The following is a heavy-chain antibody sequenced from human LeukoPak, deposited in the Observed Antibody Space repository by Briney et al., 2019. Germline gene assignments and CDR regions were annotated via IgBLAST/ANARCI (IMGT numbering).Heavy chain of an antibody. Sequence: GASVKVSCKASGYTFTSYYMHWVRQAPGQGLEWRGIINPSGGSTSYAQKFQGRVTMTRDMSTSTVYMELSSLRSEDTAVYYCAREGEGATDFDYWGQGTLVTVSS. J-gene: IGHJ4*02. CDR1: GYTFTSYY. CDR3: AREGEGATDFDY. CDR2: INPSGGST. V-gene: IGHV1-46*01. D-gene: IGHD1-26*01.